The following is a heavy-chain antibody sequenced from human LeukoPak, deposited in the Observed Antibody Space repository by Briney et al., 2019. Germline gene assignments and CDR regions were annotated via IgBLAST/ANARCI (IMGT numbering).Heavy chain of an antibody. CDR1: GASISNYY. CDR2: IYYSGST. Sequence: KPSETLSLTCTVYGASISNYYWSWIRQPPGKGLEWIGYIYYSGSTNYNPSLKSRVTISVDTSKNQFSLMLSSVTAADTAVYYCARDFWSGYYADYYYYMDVWGKGTTVTVSS. D-gene: IGHD3-3*01. CDR3: ARDFWSGYYADYYYYMDV. J-gene: IGHJ6*03. V-gene: IGHV4-59*01.